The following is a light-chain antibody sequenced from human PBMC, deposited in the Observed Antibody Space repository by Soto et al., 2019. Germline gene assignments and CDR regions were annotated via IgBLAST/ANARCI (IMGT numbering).Light chain of an antibody. CDR2: AAS. CDR1: QGISTY. Sequence: DIQMTQSPSSLSASVGDRVTITCRASQGISTYLNCYQQKPGKAPKLLIYAASSLQGGVPSRFSGSGSETDFTLTISSLQPEDFATYSCQQSYSTTWTFGQGTKVDIK. V-gene: IGKV1-39*01. J-gene: IGKJ1*01. CDR3: QQSYSTTWT.